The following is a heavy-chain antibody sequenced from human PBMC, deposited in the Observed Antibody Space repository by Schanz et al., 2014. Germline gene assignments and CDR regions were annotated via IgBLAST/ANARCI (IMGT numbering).Heavy chain of an antibody. CDR1: GASISSANHY. V-gene: IGHV4-61*02. CDR2: IYSRGSS. D-gene: IGHD5-12*01. J-gene: IGHJ5*02. Sequence: QVQLQESGPGLVKASQTLSLTCSVSGASISSANHYWAWVRQPPGKGLEWIGRIYSRGSSTYNPSLRSRVTIPIHPSNTQSSRKLTSVTAADTAVYYCARGGSVATIAPYTWFDPWGQGTLVTVSS. CDR3: ARGGSVATIAPYTWFDP.